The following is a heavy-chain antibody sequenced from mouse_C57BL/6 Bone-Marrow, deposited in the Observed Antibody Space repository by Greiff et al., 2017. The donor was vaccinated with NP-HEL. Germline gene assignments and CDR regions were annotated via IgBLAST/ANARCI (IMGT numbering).Heavy chain of an antibody. CDR3: ARGMVTTKAWFAY. Sequence: EVKLVESGPGLVKPSQSLSLTCSVTGYSITSGYYWNWIRQFPGNKLEWMGYISYDGSNNYNPSLKNRISITRDTSKNQFFLKLNSVTTEDTATYYCARGMVTTKAWFAYWGQGTLVTVSA. V-gene: IGHV3-6*01. CDR2: ISYDGSN. CDR1: GYSITSGYY. D-gene: IGHD2-2*01. J-gene: IGHJ3*01.